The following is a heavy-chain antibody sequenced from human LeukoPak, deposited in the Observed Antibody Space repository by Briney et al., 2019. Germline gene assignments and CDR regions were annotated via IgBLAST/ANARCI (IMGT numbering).Heavy chain of an antibody. CDR3: ASQGGGGFDY. V-gene: IGHV4-39*01. J-gene: IGHJ4*02. Sequence: SETLSLTCTVSGGSISSSSYYWGWIRQPPGKGLEWIGSIYYSGSTYYNPSLKSRVTISVDTSKNQFSLKLSSVTAADTAVYYGASQGGGGFDYWGQGTLVTVSS. CDR2: IYYSGST. CDR1: GGSISSSSYY. D-gene: IGHD1-26*01.